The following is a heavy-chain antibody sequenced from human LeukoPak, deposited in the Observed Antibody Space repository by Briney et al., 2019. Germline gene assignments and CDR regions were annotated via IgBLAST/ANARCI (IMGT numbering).Heavy chain of an antibody. D-gene: IGHD6-13*01. J-gene: IGHJ4*02. Sequence: PGGSLRLSCAASGFAFSSYAMHWVRQGPGKGLEWVALVSYDGGSKYYADSVKGRITISRDNSKNTLHLQMNSLRTGDTAVYYCARVKGGIAAAGNYFDYWGQGTLVTVSS. CDR1: GFAFSSYA. CDR3: ARVKGGIAAAGNYFDY. V-gene: IGHV3-30-3*01. CDR2: VSYDGGSK.